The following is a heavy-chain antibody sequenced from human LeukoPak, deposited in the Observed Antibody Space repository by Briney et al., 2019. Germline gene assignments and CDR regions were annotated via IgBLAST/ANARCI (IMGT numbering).Heavy chain of an antibody. V-gene: IGHV1-46*01. CDR2: INPSGGAT. D-gene: IGHD2-21*01. J-gene: IGHJ3*02. Sequence: GAPVKVSCKASGYTFTSYFLHWVRQAPGQGLEWMGIINPSGGATSYAQQFQGRVTMTRDMSTSTVYMELSSLRSEDTAVFYCARAPSMVVISGAFDIWGQGTMVTVSS. CDR1: GYTFTSYF. CDR3: ARAPSMVVISGAFDI.